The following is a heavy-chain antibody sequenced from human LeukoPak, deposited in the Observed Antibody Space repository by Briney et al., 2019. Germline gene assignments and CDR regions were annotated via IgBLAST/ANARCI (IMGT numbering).Heavy chain of an antibody. V-gene: IGHV1-24*01. D-gene: IGHD3-3*01. J-gene: IGHJ6*02. CDR1: GYTLTELS. CDR2: FDPEDGET. CDR3: ATEGPGVVSPPPYGMDV. Sequence: GASVKVSCKVSGYTLTELSMHWVRQAPGKGLEWMGGFDPEDGETIYAQKFQGRVTMTEDTSTDTAYMELSSLRSEDTAVYYCATEGPGVVSPPPYGMDVWGQGTTVTVSS.